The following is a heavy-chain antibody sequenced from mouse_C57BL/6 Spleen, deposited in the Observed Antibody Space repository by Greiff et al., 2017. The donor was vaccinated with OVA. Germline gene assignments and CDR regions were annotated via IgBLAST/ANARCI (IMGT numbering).Heavy chain of an antibody. CDR2: INPYNGDT. V-gene: IGHV1-20*01. J-gene: IGHJ3*01. CDR1: GYSFTGYF. CDR3: ARPYDYDGDWFAY. D-gene: IGHD2-4*01. Sequence: EVQLQQPGAELVKPGASVKMSCKASGYSFTGYFMNWVMQSHGKSLEWIGRINPYNGDTFYNQKFKGKATLTVDKSSSTAHMELRSLTSEDSAVYYCARPYDYDGDWFAYWGQGTLVTVSA.